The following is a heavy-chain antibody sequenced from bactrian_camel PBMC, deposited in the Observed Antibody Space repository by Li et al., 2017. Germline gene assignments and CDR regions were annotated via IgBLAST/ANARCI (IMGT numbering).Heavy chain of an antibody. CDR1: GRGFTVDSASFGSYC. Sequence: QLVESGGGSVQAGGSLTLSCVVQGRGFTVDSASFGSYCMAWHRQLPGKEREGVAVIFADGGATYGADSVKGRFTISHDNANDTTFLQMNSLMPEDSAMYYCAAKSPGGGWYSPGSYNYWGQGTQVTV. J-gene: IGHJ4*01. CDR3: AAKSPGGGWYSPGSYNY. V-gene: IGHV3S1*01. CDR2: IFADGGAT. D-gene: IGHD6*01.